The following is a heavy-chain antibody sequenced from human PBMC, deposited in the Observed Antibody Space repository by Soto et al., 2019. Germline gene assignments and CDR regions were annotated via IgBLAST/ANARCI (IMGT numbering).Heavy chain of an antibody. CDR3: ARPHLDRPTFYGMDV. CDR2: INSSSTTM. CDR1: GFILGRDS. D-gene: IGHD2-2*03. J-gene: IGHJ6*02. Sequence: EEQLVESGGGLVQAGGSLRLSCGASGFILGRDSMMWVRQAPGKGLEWVAYINSSSTTMNYADSVKGRFTISRDNANNAMYLQLNSLRDEDTAVYYCARPHLDRPTFYGMDVWGQGTTVSVSS. V-gene: IGHV3-48*02.